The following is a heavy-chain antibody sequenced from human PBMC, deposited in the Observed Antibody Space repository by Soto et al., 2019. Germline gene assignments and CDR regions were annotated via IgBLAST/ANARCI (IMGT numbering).Heavy chain of an antibody. Sequence: QVQLVQSGAEVKKPGSSVKVSCKASGGTFSSYAISWVRQAPGQGLEWMGGIIPIFGTANYAQKFQGRVTITGDESTSTAYMELSSRRSEDTAVYYCARDPKSVIAARPFYYYGMDVWVQGTTVTVSS. J-gene: IGHJ6*02. CDR1: GGTFSSYA. D-gene: IGHD6-6*01. CDR2: IIPIFGTA. CDR3: ARDPKSVIAARPFYYYGMDV. V-gene: IGHV1-69*01.